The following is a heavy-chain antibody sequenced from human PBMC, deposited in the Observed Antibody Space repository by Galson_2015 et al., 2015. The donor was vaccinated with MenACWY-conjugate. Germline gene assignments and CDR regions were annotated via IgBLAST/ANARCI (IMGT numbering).Heavy chain of an antibody. CDR1: GVTFSNYY. CDR2: ISTSGSTI. V-gene: IGHV3-11*01. J-gene: IGHJ1*01. Sequence: ALRLSCAASGVTFSNYYMSCVRQAAGEGLEWVSDISTSGSTISYADSVKGRFTISRDNAKNSLYLQMSGLRAEDTAVYYCATDNGYSQRWGQGTLVTVSS. CDR3: ATDNGYSQR.